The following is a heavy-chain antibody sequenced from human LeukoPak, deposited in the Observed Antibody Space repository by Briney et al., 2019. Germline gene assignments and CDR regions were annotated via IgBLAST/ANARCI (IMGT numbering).Heavy chain of an antibody. D-gene: IGHD2-15*01. CDR3: ARVFCGGGSCYDAFDI. Sequence: PSETLSLTCTASGCSISSSSYYWGWIRQPQGKGLVWIGSVYYSGSTYYNSSLKRCVTISVDTYKKQVSQKLSSVNAADTAVYYWARVFCGGGSCYDAFDIWGQGTMVTVSS. CDR1: GCSISSSSYY. V-gene: IGHV4-39*07. J-gene: IGHJ3*02. CDR2: VYYSGST.